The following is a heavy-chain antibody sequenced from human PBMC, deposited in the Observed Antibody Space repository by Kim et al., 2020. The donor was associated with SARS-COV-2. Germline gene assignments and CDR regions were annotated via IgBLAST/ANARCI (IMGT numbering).Heavy chain of an antibody. Sequence: PVKGRFTISRDDSKNTLYLQMNSLKTEDTAVYYCTTGIAVAGTGSGDFDYWGQGTLVTVSS. V-gene: IGHV3-15*01. CDR3: TTGIAVAGTGSGDFDY. D-gene: IGHD6-19*01. J-gene: IGHJ4*02.